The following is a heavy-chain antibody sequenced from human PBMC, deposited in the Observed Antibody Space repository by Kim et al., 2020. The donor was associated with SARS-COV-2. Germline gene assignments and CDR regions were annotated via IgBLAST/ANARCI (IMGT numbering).Heavy chain of an antibody. J-gene: IGHJ4*02. CDR1: GFTFSTYA. Sequence: GGSLRLSCAASGFTFSTYAMNWVRQAPMKGLEWVSDISNGGDITHYADSVKGRFTISRDNSKNTLYLQMNSLTAEDTAVYYCAKGWRVGATYFYSWGQGTLVTVSS. CDR3: AKGWRVGATYFYS. CDR2: ISNGGDIT. V-gene: IGHV3-23*01. D-gene: IGHD1-26*01.